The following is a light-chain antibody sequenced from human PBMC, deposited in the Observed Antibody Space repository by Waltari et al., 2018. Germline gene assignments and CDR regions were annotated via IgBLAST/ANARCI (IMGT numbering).Light chain of an antibody. Sequence: QSALTQPRSVSGSPGQSVTISCTGTTNDVGGYNYVYWYQQHPGEAPQLIIYDVTKRPSGVPDRFSGSKSGNTASLTISGLQAQDEADYYCCSYAASDNFVVFGGGTKLTVL. CDR3: CSYAASDNFVV. CDR1: TNDVGGYNY. CDR2: DVT. J-gene: IGLJ2*01. V-gene: IGLV2-11*01.